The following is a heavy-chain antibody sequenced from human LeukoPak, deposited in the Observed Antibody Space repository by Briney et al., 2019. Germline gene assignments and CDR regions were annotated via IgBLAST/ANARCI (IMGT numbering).Heavy chain of an antibody. Sequence: PGGALRLSCAASGFTVSSNYMSWVRQAPGKGLEWVSYISSSGSTIYYADSVKGRFTISRDNAKNTLYLQMNSLRAEDTAVYYCATERWFGEAGFFDYWGQGTLVTVSS. V-gene: IGHV3-11*04. CDR2: ISSSGSTI. J-gene: IGHJ4*02. CDR1: GFTVSSNY. D-gene: IGHD3-10*01. CDR3: ATERWFGEAGFFDY.